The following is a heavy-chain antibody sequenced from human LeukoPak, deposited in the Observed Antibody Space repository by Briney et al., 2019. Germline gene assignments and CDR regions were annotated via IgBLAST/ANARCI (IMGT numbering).Heavy chain of an antibody. D-gene: IGHD3-10*01. J-gene: IGHJ4*02. V-gene: IGHV3-23*01. CDR1: GFTFSNYA. CDR3: AKRDKVGDIRYSDY. Sequence: GGSLRLSCAASGFTFSNYAMNWVRQAPGKGLEWVSAISSSGVRTNYADSVKGRFTISRDDSKNTLYLQMNSLRAEDTAVYFCAKRDKVGDIRYSDYWGQGTLVTVSS. CDR2: ISSSGVRT.